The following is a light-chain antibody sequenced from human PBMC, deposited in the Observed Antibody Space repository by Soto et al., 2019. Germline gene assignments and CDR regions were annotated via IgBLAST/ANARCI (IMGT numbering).Light chain of an antibody. CDR2: GAS. Sequence: EVELTQSPGTLSLSPGERATLSCRASQSVSSSYLAWYQQKPGQAPRPLIYGASSRATGIPDRFSGSVSGTDLSLTISRLEPEAFAGYYCQQYGSVPLGTFGSGIQVDIX. CDR3: QQYGSVPLGT. J-gene: IGKJ4*01. CDR1: QSVSSSY. V-gene: IGKV3-20*01.